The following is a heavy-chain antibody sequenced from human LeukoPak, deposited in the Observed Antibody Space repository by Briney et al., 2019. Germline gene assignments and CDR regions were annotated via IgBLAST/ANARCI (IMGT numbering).Heavy chain of an antibody. Sequence: SETLSLTCTVSGGSISSFYWSWIRQPPGKGLEWNGYIYYSGSTNYNPSLESRVTISVDTSKNQFSLKLSSVTAADTAVYYCARASHWNQLHYFDYWGQGTLVTVSS. CDR2: IYYSGST. CDR1: GGSISSFY. V-gene: IGHV4-59*12. J-gene: IGHJ4*02. CDR3: ARASHWNQLHYFDY. D-gene: IGHD1-1*01.